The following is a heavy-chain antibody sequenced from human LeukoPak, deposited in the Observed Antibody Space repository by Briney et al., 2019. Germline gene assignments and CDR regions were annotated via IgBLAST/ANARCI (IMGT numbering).Heavy chain of an antibody. CDR2: INPSGGST. Sequence: ASVKVSCKASGGTFSSYAISWVRQAPGQGLEWMGIINPSGGSTSYAQKFQGRVTMTRDTSTSTVYMELSSLRSEDTAVYYCARPFYSSSWYYFNYWGQGTLATVSS. V-gene: IGHV1-46*01. J-gene: IGHJ4*02. CDR1: GGTFSSYA. CDR3: ARPFYSSSWYYFNY. D-gene: IGHD6-13*01.